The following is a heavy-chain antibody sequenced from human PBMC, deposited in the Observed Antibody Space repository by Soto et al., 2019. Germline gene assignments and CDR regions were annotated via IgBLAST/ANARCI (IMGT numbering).Heavy chain of an antibody. CDR3: ARPARLVDV. Sequence: SETLSLTCTVSGDSITKHYWTWIRQPPGKGLEYIGYIFYTGDINYNPSLKSRVTISIDTSKNQFSLKLASVTAADTAIYCCARPARLVDVWGQGTMVTVSS. CDR1: GDSITKHY. CDR2: IFYTGDI. V-gene: IGHV4-59*11. J-gene: IGHJ3*01.